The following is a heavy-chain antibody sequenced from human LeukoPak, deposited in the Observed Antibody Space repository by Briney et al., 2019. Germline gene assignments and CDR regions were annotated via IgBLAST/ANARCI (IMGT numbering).Heavy chain of an antibody. CDR2: IYTSGSP. CDR1: GGFISSYY. CDR3: ARNRYCHNAFDI. J-gene: IGHJ3*02. D-gene: IGHD1-14*01. V-gene: IGHV4-4*07. Sequence: SDTLSLTCTVSGGFISSYYWSCIRQPAGKGREWIGRIYTSGSPNYNPSLKTRVNMSVDTPKTQFSLKLSSVTAADTAVYYCARNRYCHNAFDIWGQGTMVTVSS.